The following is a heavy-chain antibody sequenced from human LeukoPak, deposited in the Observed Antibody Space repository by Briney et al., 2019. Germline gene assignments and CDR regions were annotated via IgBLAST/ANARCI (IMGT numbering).Heavy chain of an antibody. Sequence: ASVKVSCKASGGTFSSYAISWVRQAPGQGLEWMGGIIPIFGTANYAQKFQGRVTITADESTSTAYMKLSSLRSEDTAVYYCARRPITRIAARRNYFDYWGQGTLVTVSS. CDR2: IIPIFGTA. D-gene: IGHD6-6*01. V-gene: IGHV1-69*13. J-gene: IGHJ4*02. CDR1: GGTFSSYA. CDR3: ARRPITRIAARRNYFDY.